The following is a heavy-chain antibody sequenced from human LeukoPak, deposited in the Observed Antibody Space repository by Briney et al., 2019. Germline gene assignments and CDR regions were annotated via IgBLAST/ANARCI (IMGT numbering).Heavy chain of an antibody. J-gene: IGHJ3*02. V-gene: IGHV3-53*01. Sequence: GGSLRLSCAASGFTVSSNYMSWVRQAPGTGLEWVSIIYDIGSTYYADSVKGRFTISRDNSKNTLYLQMNSLRAEDTAVYYCARTAVTPGSSDAFDIWGQGTMVTVSS. CDR2: IYDIGST. CDR3: ARTAVTPGSSDAFDI. D-gene: IGHD4-17*01. CDR1: GFTVSSNY.